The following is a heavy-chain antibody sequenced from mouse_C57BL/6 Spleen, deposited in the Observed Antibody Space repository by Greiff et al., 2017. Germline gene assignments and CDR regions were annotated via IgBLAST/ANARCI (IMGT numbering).Heavy chain of an antibody. V-gene: IGHV1-53*01. CDR1: GYTFTSYW. J-gene: IGHJ3*01. CDR3: ALYGNGGFAY. D-gene: IGHD2-1*01. Sequence: VQLQQPGTELVKPGASVKLSCKASGYTFTSYWMHWVKPRPGQGLEWIGNINPSNGGTNYNEKFKSQATLTVDKYSSTPYMQLSSLTSEDSAVYLCALYGNGGFAYWGQGTLVTVSA. CDR2: INPSNGGT.